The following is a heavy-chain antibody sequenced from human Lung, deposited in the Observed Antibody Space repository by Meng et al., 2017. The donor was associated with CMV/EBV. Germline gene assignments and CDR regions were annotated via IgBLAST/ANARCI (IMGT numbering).Heavy chain of an antibody. J-gene: IGHJ4*02. CDR1: GGSISSYY. D-gene: IGHD5-12*01. V-gene: IGHV4-59*01. CDR3: AREREDIVATGYVDY. Sequence: SETLSLXCTVAGGSISSYYWSWIRQPPGEGLEWIGYIHYSGSTKYNPSIKTRVTISVDTSKNQFSLKLSCVTAADTAVYYCAREREDIVATGYVDYWGQRTLVTVSS. CDR2: IHYSGST.